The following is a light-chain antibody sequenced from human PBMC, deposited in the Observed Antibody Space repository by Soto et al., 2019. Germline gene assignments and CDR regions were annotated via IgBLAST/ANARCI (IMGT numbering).Light chain of an antibody. CDR1: SXNIWGNS. Sequence: QSVLTQPPSVSAAPGQRVTISCSGSSXNIWGNSVSWYQQLPGTAPKLLIYDDDKRPSGIPDRFSGSKSGTSATLGITGFQTGDEADHYCGSWDSSLSAYVFGTGTKVTVL. CDR2: DDD. V-gene: IGLV1-51*01. CDR3: GSWDSSLSAYV. J-gene: IGLJ1*01.